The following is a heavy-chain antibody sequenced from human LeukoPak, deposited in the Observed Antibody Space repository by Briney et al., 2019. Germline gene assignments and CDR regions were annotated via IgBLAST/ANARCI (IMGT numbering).Heavy chain of an antibody. Sequence: PSETLSLTCAVSGGSISSSNWWSWVRQPPGKGLEWIGEIFHSGSTKYNPSLESRVTISVDKSNHQFTLEMNSVTAADTAIYYCARDLGYYYGLDIWSRGTTVTVSS. V-gene: IGHV4-4*02. D-gene: IGHD3-16*01. CDR3: ARDLGYYYGLDI. J-gene: IGHJ6*02. CDR2: IFHSGST. CDR1: GGSISSSNW.